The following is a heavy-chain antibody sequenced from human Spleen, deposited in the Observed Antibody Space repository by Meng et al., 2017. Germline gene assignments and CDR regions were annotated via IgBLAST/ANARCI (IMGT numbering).Heavy chain of an antibody. CDR1: AFTFSSYA. Sequence: GGSLRLSCAASAFTFSSYAMSWVRQAPGKGLEWVSSLSGSGNSANYADSVKGRFTISRDNAKNSLYLQMNSLRAEDTAVYYCARDLTRYIVVVPAGMDVWGQGTTVTVSS. D-gene: IGHD2-2*01. CDR3: ARDLTRYIVVVPAGMDV. J-gene: IGHJ6*02. V-gene: IGHV3-21*01. CDR2: LSGSGNSA.